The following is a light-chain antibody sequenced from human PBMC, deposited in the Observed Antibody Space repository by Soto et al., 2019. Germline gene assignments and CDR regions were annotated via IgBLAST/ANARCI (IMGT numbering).Light chain of an antibody. CDR1: QNVDSNY. Sequence: DIVLTQSPGTLSLSPGESATLSCRASQNVDSNYLAWYQQKPGQAPRLLIFAASTRATGIPDRFSGSGSGPEFALTITRVEPEDSAVYYCQQYGSSSWTFGQGTKVDIK. CDR3: QQYGSSSWT. V-gene: IGKV3-20*01. CDR2: AAS. J-gene: IGKJ1*01.